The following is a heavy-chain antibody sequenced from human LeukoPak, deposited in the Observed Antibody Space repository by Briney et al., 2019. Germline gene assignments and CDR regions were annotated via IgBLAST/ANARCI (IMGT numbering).Heavy chain of an antibody. D-gene: IGHD1-26*01. J-gene: IGHJ4*02. CDR3: AKEWEPPHAAFDY. V-gene: IGHV3-30*18. CDR1: GFTFSSYG. CDR2: ISYDGSNK. Sequence: GRSLRLSCAASGFTFSSYGMHWVRQAPSKGLEWVAVISYDGSNKYYADSVKGRFTISRDNSKNTLYLQMNSLRAEDTAVYYCAKEWEPPHAAFDYWGQGTLVTVSS.